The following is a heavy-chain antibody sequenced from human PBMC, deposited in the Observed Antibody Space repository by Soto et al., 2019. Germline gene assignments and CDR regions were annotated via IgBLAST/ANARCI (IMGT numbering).Heavy chain of an antibody. CDR2: ISAYNGNT. D-gene: IGHD2-21*02. Sequence: ASVKVSCKASGYTFTSYGISLVRQAPGQGLEWMGWISAYNGNTNYAQKLQGRVTMTTDTSTSTAYMELRSLRSDDTAVYYCARPLAYCGGDCYTLRYYFDYWVQGTLVTVSS. J-gene: IGHJ4*02. CDR3: ARPLAYCGGDCYTLRYYFDY. CDR1: GYTFTSYG. V-gene: IGHV1-18*01.